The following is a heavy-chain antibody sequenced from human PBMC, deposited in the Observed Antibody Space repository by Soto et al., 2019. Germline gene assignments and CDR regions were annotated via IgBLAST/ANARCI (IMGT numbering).Heavy chain of an antibody. Sequence: SETLSLTCSVSGGSMSGSDWGWIRQSPGKGLEWLGYVYYTGSTNYSPSLRSRVSISVDTSKNEFSLRLSSVTAADTAVYFCARSVAVPGAHIDYWGQGTQVTVSS. CDR2: VYYTGST. V-gene: IGHV4-59*01. J-gene: IGHJ4*02. D-gene: IGHD6-19*01. CDR1: GGSMSGSD. CDR3: ARSVAVPGAHIDY.